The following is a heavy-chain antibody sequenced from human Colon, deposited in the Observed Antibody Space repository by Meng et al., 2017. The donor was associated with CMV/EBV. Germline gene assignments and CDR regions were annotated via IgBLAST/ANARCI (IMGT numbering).Heavy chain of an antibody. CDR3: ATGGSPFFNP. CDR2: ISANNGNT. J-gene: IGHJ5*02. V-gene: IGHV1-18*01. Sequence: QPQFVQSKTEVKKPGASVKVSCKASGNTLSTYVISWVRQAPGQGLEWMGWISANNGNTNYGKKFQGRVTMTTDTSTNTAYMELRSLRSDDTAVYYCATGGSPFFNPWGQGTLVTVSS. CDR1: GNTLSTYV. D-gene: IGHD3-10*01.